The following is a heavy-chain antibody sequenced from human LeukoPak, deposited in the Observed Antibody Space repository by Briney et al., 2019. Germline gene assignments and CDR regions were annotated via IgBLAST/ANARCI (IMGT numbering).Heavy chain of an antibody. CDR3: ARDEYYYDSSSYYSGYWYFDL. J-gene: IGHJ2*01. Sequence: PGGSLRLSCAASGFTFSSYSMNWVRQAPGKGLEWVSYISTSGSTLYYADSVKGRFTISRDNAKTSLYLQMNSLRAEDTAMYYCARDEYYYDSSSYYSGYWYFDLWGRGTLVTVSS. V-gene: IGHV3-48*01. D-gene: IGHD3-22*01. CDR1: GFTFSSYS. CDR2: ISTSGSTL.